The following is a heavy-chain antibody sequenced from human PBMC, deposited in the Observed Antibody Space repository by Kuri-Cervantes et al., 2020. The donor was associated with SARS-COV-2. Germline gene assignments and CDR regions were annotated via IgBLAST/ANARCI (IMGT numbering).Heavy chain of an antibody. V-gene: IGHV3-30*07. CDR2: ISYDGSNK. Sequence: GESLKISCAASGFTFSSYAMHWVRQAPGKGLEWVAVISYDGSNKYYADSVKGRFTISRDNSKNSLYLQMNSLRDEDTAVYYCAIFGVVIYYWGQGTRVTVSS. J-gene: IGHJ4*02. CDR3: AIFGVVIYY. CDR1: GFTFSSYA. D-gene: IGHD3-3*01.